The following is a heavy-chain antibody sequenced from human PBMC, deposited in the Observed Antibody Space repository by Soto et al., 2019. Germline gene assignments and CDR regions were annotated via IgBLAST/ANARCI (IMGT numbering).Heavy chain of an antibody. Sequence: QVQLQESGPGLVKPSQTLSLTCTVSGGSISSGGYYWSWIRQHPGKGLEWFGYIYYSGSTYYKPYLKSRLTISVHTSKTQSSLKLSSVPAADTAVYYCARSVGVVVPAARLAFDIWGLGTMVTVAS. CDR1: GGSISSGGYY. D-gene: IGHD2-2*01. J-gene: IGHJ3*02. V-gene: IGHV4-31*03. CDR2: IYYSGST. CDR3: ARSVGVVVPAARLAFDI.